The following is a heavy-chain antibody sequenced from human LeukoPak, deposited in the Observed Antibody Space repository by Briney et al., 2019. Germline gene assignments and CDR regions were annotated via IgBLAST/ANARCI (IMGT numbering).Heavy chain of an antibody. CDR3: ARCFLAADGDDAFDI. D-gene: IGHD3-10*01. Sequence: SETLSLTCTVSGGSISSSSFYWGWIRQPPGKGLEWIGSIYYSGSTYYNPSLKSRVTISVDTSKDQFSLKLSSVTAADTAVYYCARCFLAADGDDAFDIWGQGTMVTVSS. CDR1: GGSISSSSFY. V-gene: IGHV4-39*01. CDR2: IYYSGST. J-gene: IGHJ3*02.